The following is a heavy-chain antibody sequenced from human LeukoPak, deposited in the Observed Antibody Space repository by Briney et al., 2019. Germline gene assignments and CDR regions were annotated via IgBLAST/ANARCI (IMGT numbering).Heavy chain of an antibody. V-gene: IGHV3-33*01. CDR3: ARDETSGSLHFDY. CDR1: GFTFSNFG. Sequence: GGSLRLSCAASGFTFSNFGMHWVRQAPGKGLEWVAVIWFDGSNKYYADSVKGRFTISRDNSKNTLYLQMDSLRAEDTALYYCARDETSGSLHFDYWGQGTLVTVSS. CDR2: IWFDGSNK. D-gene: IGHD3-10*01. J-gene: IGHJ4*02.